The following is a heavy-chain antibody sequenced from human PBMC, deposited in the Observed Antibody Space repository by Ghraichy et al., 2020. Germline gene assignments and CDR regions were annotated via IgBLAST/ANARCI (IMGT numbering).Heavy chain of an antibody. D-gene: IGHD2-15*01. J-gene: IGHJ4*02. CDR1: GGSISSYY. CDR2: IYYSGST. V-gene: IGHV4-59*08. CDR3: ARQVWTQDYYFDY. Sequence: SETLSLTCTVSGGSISSYYWSWIRQPPGKGLEWIGYIYYSGSTNYNPSLKSRVTISVDTSKNQFSLKLSSVTAADTAVYYCARQVWTQDYYFDYWGQGTLVTVSS.